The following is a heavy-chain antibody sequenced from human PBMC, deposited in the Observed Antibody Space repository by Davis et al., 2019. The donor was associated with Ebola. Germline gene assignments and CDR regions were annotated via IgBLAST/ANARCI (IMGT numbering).Heavy chain of an antibody. CDR2: IYSGGST. D-gene: IGHD1-7*01. Sequence: GESLKISCAASGFTVSSNYMSWVRQAPGKGLEWVSVIYSGGSTYYADSVKGRFTISRDNSKNTLYLQMNSLRAEDTAVYYCAKLKALELGDAFDIWGQGTMVTVSS. J-gene: IGHJ3*02. V-gene: IGHV3-53*01. CDR3: AKLKALELGDAFDI. CDR1: GFTVSSNY.